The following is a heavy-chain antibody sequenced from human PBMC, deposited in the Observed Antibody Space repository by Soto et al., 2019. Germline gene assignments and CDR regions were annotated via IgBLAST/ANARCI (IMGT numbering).Heavy chain of an antibody. CDR3: AKMLGATLVDY. CDR1: GASISSTSSGDW. J-gene: IGHJ4*02. CDR2: IHHSGST. Sequence: QVQLQESGPGLVKPSGTLSLTCTVSGASISSTSSGDWWSWVRQPPGKGLEWIGEIHHSGSTNYNPAYKSRVAMTVVKSKDQFSLRLYSVTAADTAVYYCAKMLGATLVDYWGQGTLVTVSS. V-gene: IGHV4-4*02. D-gene: IGHD1-26*01.